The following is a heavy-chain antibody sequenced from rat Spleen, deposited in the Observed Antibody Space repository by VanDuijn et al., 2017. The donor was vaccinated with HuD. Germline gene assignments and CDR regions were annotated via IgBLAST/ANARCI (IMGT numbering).Heavy chain of an antibody. D-gene: IGHD1-11*01. CDR2: IWGNGNT. CDR1: GFSLSSYG. V-gene: IGHV2-13*01. J-gene: IGHJ2*01. Sequence: QVQLKESGPGLVQPSQTLSLTCTVSGFSLSSYGVIWVRQPPGKGLEWMGVIWGNGNTNYNSALKSRLSISRDTSKSQVFLKMNGRQTEETAAYYCAKYRDGGYSLDYWGQGVMVTVS. CDR3: AKYRDGGYSLDY.